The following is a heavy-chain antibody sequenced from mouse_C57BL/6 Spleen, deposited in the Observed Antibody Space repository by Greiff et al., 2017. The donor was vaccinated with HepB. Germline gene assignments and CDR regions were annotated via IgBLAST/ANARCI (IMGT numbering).Heavy chain of an antibody. Sequence: VQLQQSGAELARPGASVKLSCKASGYTFTSYGISWVKQRTGQGLEWIGEIYPRSGNTYYNEKFKGKATLPADKSSSTAYMELRSLTSEDSAVYFCARDDYDGRWYFDVWGTGTTVTVSS. CDR1: GYTFTSYG. CDR3: ARDDYDGRWYFDV. J-gene: IGHJ1*03. V-gene: IGHV1-81*01. D-gene: IGHD2-4*01. CDR2: IYPRSGNT.